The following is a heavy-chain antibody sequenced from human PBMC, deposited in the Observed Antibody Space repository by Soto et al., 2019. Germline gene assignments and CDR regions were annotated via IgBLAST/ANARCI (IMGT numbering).Heavy chain of an antibody. CDR1: GFTFSSYA. J-gene: IGHJ4*02. CDR3: ARGGSGYDYFDY. CDR2: IGSRSTTI. Sequence: EVQLVESGGGLVQPGGSLRLSCAAFGFTFSSYAMNWVRQAPGKGLEWISYIGSRSTTIYYADSVKGRFTISRDNVKNSLYLQMNSLRAEDTAIYYCARGGSGYDYFDYWGQGTLVTVSS. D-gene: IGHD5-12*01. V-gene: IGHV3-48*01.